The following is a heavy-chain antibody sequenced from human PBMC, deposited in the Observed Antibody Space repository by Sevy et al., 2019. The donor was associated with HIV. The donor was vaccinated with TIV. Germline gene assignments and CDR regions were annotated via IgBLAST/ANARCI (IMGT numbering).Heavy chain of an antibody. J-gene: IGHJ5*02. CDR1: GFPFSAYT. D-gene: IGHD2-2*01. CDR3: ARDPVIVSVPAANWFDP. V-gene: IGHV3-21*01. Sequence: GGSLRLSCAASGFPFSAYTMNWVRQAPGKGLEWVSSISSNGDYIYYADSLKGRFTISRDNAKNSLYLQMNSLRAEDTAVYYCARDPVIVSVPAANWFDPWGQRTLVTVSS. CDR2: ISSNGDYI.